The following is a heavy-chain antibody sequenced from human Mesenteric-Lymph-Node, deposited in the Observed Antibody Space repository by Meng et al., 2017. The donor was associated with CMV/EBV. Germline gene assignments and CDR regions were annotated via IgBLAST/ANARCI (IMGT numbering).Heavy chain of an antibody. Sequence: GGSLRLSCAASGFTFSSYWMNWVRQAPGKGLEWLSYISIGSSTIHYADSVKGRFTISRDDAKNSLYLQMNSLRVEDTAVYYCARVGYDFWSGNGDYWGQGTLVTVSS. CDR1: GFTFSSYW. J-gene: IGHJ4*02. CDR2: ISIGSSTI. V-gene: IGHV3-48*04. CDR3: ARVGYDFWSGNGDY. D-gene: IGHD3-3*01.